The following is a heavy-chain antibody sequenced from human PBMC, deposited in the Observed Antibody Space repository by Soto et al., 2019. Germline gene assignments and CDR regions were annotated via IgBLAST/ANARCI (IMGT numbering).Heavy chain of an antibody. CDR2: IWYDGSNK. D-gene: IGHD2-8*01. CDR1: GFTFSSYG. V-gene: IGHV3-33*01. Sequence: GGSLRLSCAASGFTFSSYGMHWVRQAPGKGLEWVAVIWYDGSNKYYADSVKGRFTISRDNSKNTLYLQMNSLRAEDTAVYYCAREADYCTNGVCYGWFDPWGQGTLVTVSS. J-gene: IGHJ5*02. CDR3: AREADYCTNGVCYGWFDP.